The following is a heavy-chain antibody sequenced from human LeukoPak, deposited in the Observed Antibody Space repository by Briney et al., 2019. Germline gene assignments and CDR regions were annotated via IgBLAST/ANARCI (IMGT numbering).Heavy chain of an antibody. D-gene: IGHD6-19*01. CDR2: INPSGGST. CDR1: GYTFTSYY. J-gene: IGHJ4*02. CDR3: ARPRGGWYNFEY. V-gene: IGHV1-46*04. Sequence: ASVKVSRTASGYTFTSYYLHWVRQAPGQGLEWMGIINPSGGSTNYAQKLEGRVTMTRDTSITTVYMELSSLRSEDTAVYYCARPRGGWYNFEYWGQGTLVTVSS.